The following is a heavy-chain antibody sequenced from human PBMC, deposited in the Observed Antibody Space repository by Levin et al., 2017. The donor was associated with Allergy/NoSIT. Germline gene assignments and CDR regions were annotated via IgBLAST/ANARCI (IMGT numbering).Heavy chain of an antibody. V-gene: IGHV3-7*01. CDR2: IKPDGSEK. Sequence: SCAASGFTFSSHWMSWVRQAPGKGLEWVANIKPDGSEKYYVDSVKGRFTISRDNAKNSLYLQMNSLRAEDTAVYSCARDDVTLFDYWGQGTLVTVSS. J-gene: IGHJ4*02. CDR3: ARDDVTLFDY. CDR1: GFTFSSHW.